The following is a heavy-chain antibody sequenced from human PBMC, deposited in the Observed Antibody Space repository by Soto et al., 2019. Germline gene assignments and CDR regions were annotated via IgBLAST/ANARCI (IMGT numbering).Heavy chain of an antibody. CDR2: IDSRGSNL. J-gene: IGHJ4*02. D-gene: IGHD6-13*01. CDR1: GFSFSSYS. V-gene: IGHV3-48*02. CDR3: ARDRPSYSSSWWFDC. Sequence: EVQLVESGGGLVQPGGSLRLSCAVSGFSFSSYSMNWVRQAPGKGLEWVSYIDSRGSNLHYADSVKGRFSVSRDNAKSSLFLQLNSLRDEDTAVYYCARDRPSYSSSWWFDCWGQGTLVTVSS.